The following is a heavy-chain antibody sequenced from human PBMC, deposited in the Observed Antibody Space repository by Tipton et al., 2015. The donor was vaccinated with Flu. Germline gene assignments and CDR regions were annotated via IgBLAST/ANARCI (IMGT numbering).Heavy chain of an antibody. V-gene: IGHV4-59*01. Sequence: TLSLTCSLSGASISSYYWTWIRQPPGKGLEWIGHVYYTGTTNYNYSLKSRVTISLDTSKTQFSLKLTSVTAADTALYYCARALYGAFDAFDIWGRGTMVTVSS. J-gene: IGHJ3*02. CDR3: ARALYGAFDAFDI. CDR2: VYYTGTT. CDR1: GASISSYY. D-gene: IGHD4/OR15-4a*01.